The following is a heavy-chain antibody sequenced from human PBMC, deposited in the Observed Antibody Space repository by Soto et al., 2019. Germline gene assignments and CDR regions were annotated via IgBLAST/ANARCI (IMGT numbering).Heavy chain of an antibody. CDR3: ARDKDRLQLGGNYYFILDV. Sequence: QVQLVKSGAEVKKPGSSVKVSRKASGGTFRTSAFSWVRQAPGQGLEWVGGIMPVFRRPKYAQNFQDRVTITADESTSTAYMELNSLRSDDTAVYYCARDKDRLQLGGNYYFILDVWGQGTAVTVSS. CDR1: GGTFRTSA. V-gene: IGHV1-69*12. D-gene: IGHD1-1*01. CDR2: IMPVFRRP. J-gene: IGHJ6*02.